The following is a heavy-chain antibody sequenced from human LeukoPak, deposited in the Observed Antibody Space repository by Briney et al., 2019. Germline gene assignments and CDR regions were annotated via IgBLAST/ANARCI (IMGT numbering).Heavy chain of an antibody. Sequence: ASVKVSCKASGYRFTSYGISWVRQAPGQGLVWMGWIRANDGSANYTQKLQGRVTMTTDTSTSTAYMEIRDLRSDDTAVYYCARGVVVHYTWFDPWGQGTLVTVSS. CDR1: GYRFTSYG. CDR3: ARGVVVHYTWFDP. J-gene: IGHJ5*02. CDR2: IRANDGSA. D-gene: IGHD2-2*01. V-gene: IGHV1-18*01.